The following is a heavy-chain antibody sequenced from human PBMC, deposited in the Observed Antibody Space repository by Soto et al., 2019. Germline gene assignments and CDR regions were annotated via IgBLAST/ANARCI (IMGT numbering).Heavy chain of an antibody. Sequence: PGGSLRLSCAASGFTFSRCTMNWFRQAPGMGLEWISYIDPTSSPIYYADSVKGRFTISRDNAKNSLYLQMNGLRVEDTAIYFCARDSSPHSGSNFFDALDIWGQGTKVTVSS. V-gene: IGHV3-48*01. D-gene: IGHD2-15*01. CDR3: ARDSSPHSGSNFFDALDI. CDR1: GFTFSRCT. CDR2: IDPTSSPI. J-gene: IGHJ3*02.